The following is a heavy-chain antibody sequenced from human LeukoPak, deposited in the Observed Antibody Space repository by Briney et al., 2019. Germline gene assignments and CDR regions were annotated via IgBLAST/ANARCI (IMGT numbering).Heavy chain of an antibody. CDR1: GFTFSSYG. CDR2: IWYDGSNK. Sequence: GGSLRLSCAASGFTFSSYGMHWVRQAPGKGLEGVAVIWYDGSNKYYADSVKGRFTISRDNSKNTLYLQMNSLRVEDTAVYYCANGRPSGGGGDSNYFDYWGQGTLVTVSS. D-gene: IGHD2-21*02. V-gene: IGHV3-33*06. CDR3: ANGRPSGGGGDSNYFDY. J-gene: IGHJ4*02.